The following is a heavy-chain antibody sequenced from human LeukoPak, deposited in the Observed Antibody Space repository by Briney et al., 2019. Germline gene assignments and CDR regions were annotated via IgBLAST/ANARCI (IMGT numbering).Heavy chain of an antibody. Sequence: ASVKVSCKASGGTFNSYAISWVRQAPGQGLEWMGRIIPILGIANYAQKFQGRVSITADKSTSTAYMELSSLRSEDTAVYYCARDGNSGSYDDYWGQGTLVTVSS. CDR3: ARDGNSGSYDDY. D-gene: IGHD1-26*01. CDR1: GGTFNSYA. CDR2: IIPILGIA. V-gene: IGHV1-69*04. J-gene: IGHJ4*02.